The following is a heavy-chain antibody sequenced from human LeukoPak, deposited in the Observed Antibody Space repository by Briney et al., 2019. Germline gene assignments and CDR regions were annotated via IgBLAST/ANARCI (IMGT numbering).Heavy chain of an antibody. CDR2: MNPNSGNT. CDR3: ARGCATSLLPSFYYYMDV. Sequence: ASVTVSFKASGYTFTIYDINWVRQATGQGLEWMGWMNPNSGNTGYAQKFQGRVTMTRNSSISTAYMELSGLRSDDTAVYYCARGCATSLLPSFYYYMDVWGKGTTVTISS. CDR1: GYTFTIYD. D-gene: IGHD2-21*01. V-gene: IGHV1-8*01. J-gene: IGHJ6*03.